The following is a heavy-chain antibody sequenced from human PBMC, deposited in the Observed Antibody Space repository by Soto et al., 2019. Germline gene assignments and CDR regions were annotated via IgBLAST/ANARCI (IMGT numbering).Heavy chain of an antibody. D-gene: IGHD4-17*01. CDR1: GGSVNNANYF. CDR3: ERYADYGGSRGGMDV. J-gene: IGHJ6*02. V-gene: IGHV4-31*03. Sequence: QVRLEESGPGLVKPSETLSLICSVSGGSVNNANYFWNWIRHHPENGLEWIGYIYYSGSTRYNPSLKTRATLSIDTSKNHFSLTLNSVTFADTAVYFCERYADYGGSRGGMDVWGRGTTVTVSS. CDR2: IYYSGST.